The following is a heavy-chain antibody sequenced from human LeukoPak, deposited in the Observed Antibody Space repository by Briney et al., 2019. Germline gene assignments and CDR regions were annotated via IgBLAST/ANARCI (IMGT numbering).Heavy chain of an antibody. CDR2: ISSGSTYI. CDR3: ARDRTSVAVMFDF. D-gene: IGHD6-19*01. J-gene: IGHJ4*02. Sequence: GGSLRLSCAASGFTFSSYSMNWVRQAPGKGLEWVSSISSGSTYIYYADSVKGRFTISRDNAKNSLYLQMNSLRAEDTAVYYCARDRTSVAVMFDFWGQGTLVTVSS. CDR1: GFTFSSYS. V-gene: IGHV3-21*01.